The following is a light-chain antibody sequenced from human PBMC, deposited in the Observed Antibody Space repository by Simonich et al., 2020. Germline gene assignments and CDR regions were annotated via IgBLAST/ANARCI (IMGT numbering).Light chain of an antibody. CDR3: QSADSSGAFHVV. V-gene: IGLV3-25*03. CDR2: KDS. Sequence: SYELTQPPSVSVSPGQTARITCSGDALPKQYAYWYQQKPGQAPVLVIYKDSERPSGIPGRFSGSSSGTTVTLTIGGVQAEDEADYYCQSADSSGAFHVVFGGGTKLTVL. CDR1: ALPKQY. J-gene: IGLJ2*01.